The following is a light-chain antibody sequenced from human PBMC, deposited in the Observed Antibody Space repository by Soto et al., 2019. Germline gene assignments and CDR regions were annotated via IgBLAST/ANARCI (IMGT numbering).Light chain of an antibody. CDR3: SSNTSSSTPFV. CDR1: TSDVGAYNY. Sequence: QSALTQPASVSGSPGQSITISCTGSTSDVGAYNYVSWYKHHPGQAPQLMIYDVSNRPSGVSNRFSGSKSGNTASLTISGLQAEDEGDYYCSSNTSSSTPFVFGTGTKLTVL. V-gene: IGLV2-14*03. J-gene: IGLJ1*01. CDR2: DVS.